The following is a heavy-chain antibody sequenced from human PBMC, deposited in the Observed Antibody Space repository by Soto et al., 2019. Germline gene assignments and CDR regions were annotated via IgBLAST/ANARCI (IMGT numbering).Heavy chain of an antibody. CDR2: ISAYNGNT. Sequence: QVQLVQSGAEVKKPGASVKVSCKASGYTFTSYGISRVRQAPGQGLEWMGWISAYNGNTNYAQKLQGRVTMTTDTSTSTAYMELRSLRSDDTAVYYCAANHGSGSYYHYWFDPSGQGTLVTVSS. V-gene: IGHV1-18*01. CDR3: AANHGSGSYYHYWFDP. CDR1: GYTFTSYG. D-gene: IGHD3-10*01. J-gene: IGHJ5*02.